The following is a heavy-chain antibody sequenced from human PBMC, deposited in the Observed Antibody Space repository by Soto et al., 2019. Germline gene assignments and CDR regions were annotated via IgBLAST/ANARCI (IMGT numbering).Heavy chain of an antibody. CDR3: AREQLVAGSVDY. Sequence: SETLSLTCTVSGGSISSGDYYWSWIRQPPGKGLEWIGYIYYSGSTYYNPSLKSRVTISVDTSKNQFSLKLSSVTAADTAVYYCAREQLVAGSVDYWGQGTLVTVSS. CDR2: IYYSGST. J-gene: IGHJ4*02. V-gene: IGHV4-30-4*01. D-gene: IGHD6-6*01. CDR1: GGSISSGDYY.